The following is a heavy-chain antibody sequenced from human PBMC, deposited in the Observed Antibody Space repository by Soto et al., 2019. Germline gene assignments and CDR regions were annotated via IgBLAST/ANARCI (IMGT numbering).Heavy chain of an antibody. CDR3: ARDIGSDYVN. CDR1: EFNVMSYW. Sequence: VGSLRLSCAVSEFNVMSYWMSWVRQAPGKGLEWVASIKEDGSEIYYLQSVRGRFTISRDSAGNALHLAMNYLSAEDTGVYFCARDIGSDYVNWGQGTLVTVSS. J-gene: IGHJ4*02. CDR2: IKEDGSEI. D-gene: IGHD3-10*01. V-gene: IGHV3-7*01.